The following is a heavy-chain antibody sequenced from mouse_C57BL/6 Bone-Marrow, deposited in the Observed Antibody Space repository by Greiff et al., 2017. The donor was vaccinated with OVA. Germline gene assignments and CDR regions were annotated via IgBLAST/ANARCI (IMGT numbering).Heavy chain of an antibody. J-gene: IGHJ3*01. V-gene: IGHV8-5*01. Sequence: QVTLKESGPGILQPSQTLSLTCSFSGFSLSTSNMGIGWIRQPSGKGLEWLAHIWWNDDKYYNPSLKSRPTIAKDTSNSLVFLKITSVDTADTATYYCAQIPARGFAYWGQGTLVTVSA. CDR2: IWWNDDK. CDR1: GFSLSTSNMG. CDR3: AQIPARGFAY.